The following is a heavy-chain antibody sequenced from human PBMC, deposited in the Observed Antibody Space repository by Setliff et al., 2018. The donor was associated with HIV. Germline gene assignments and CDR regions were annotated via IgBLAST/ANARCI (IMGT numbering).Heavy chain of an antibody. CDR2: IYPGNSDT. V-gene: IGHV5-51*07. D-gene: IGHD6-19*01. Sequence: PGESLKISCKDSGYTFSNYCIAWVHQMPGKGLEWMGIIYPGNSDTTYSPSFQGQVTISADKSISTAYLQWSSLKASDTAMYYCAKHLSPGSGWYSKARGMDVWGQGTTVTVSS. CDR1: GYTFSNYC. CDR3: AKHLSPGSGWYSKARGMDV. J-gene: IGHJ6*02.